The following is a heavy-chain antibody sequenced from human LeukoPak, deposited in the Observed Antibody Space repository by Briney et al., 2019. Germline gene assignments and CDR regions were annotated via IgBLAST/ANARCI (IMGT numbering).Heavy chain of an antibody. CDR2: IKQDGSEK. CDR3: ARAGEVIVFDSKFDY. CDR1: GFTSSSYW. J-gene: IGHJ4*02. D-gene: IGHD2-21*01. V-gene: IGHV3-7*01. Sequence: GGSLRLSCAASGFTSSSYWMSWVRQAPGKGLEWVANIKQDGSEKYYVDSVKGRLTISRDNAKNSLYLQMNSLRAEDTAVYYCARAGEVIVFDSKFDYWGQGTLVTVSS.